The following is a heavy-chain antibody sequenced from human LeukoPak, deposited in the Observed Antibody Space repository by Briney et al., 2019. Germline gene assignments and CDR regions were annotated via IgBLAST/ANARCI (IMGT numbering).Heavy chain of an antibody. D-gene: IGHD5-12*01. CDR1: GGSISSSSYY. J-gene: IGHJ4*02. Sequence: KPSETLSLTCTVSGGSISSSSYYWGWIRQPPGKGLEWIGSIYYSGSTYYNPSLKSRVTISVDTSKNQFSLKLSSVTAADTAVYYCARARWLLRFDYWGQGTLVTVSS. CDR3: ARARWLLRFDY. CDR2: IYYSGST. V-gene: IGHV4-39*01.